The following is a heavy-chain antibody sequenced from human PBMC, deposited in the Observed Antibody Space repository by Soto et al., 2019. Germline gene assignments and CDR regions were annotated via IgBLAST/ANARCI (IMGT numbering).Heavy chain of an antibody. V-gene: IGHV4-59*01. CDR1: GASISSSY. D-gene: IGHD5-12*01. CDR3: ARGGNRYSNVASGVGGFDY. J-gene: IGHJ4*02. CDR2: VYHTGAT. Sequence: SETLSLTCTVSGASISSSYWSWIRQSPERGLEWIAYVYHTGATNYNPSLKSRVTISLDTSKGQFSLNLTSLTTADTAVYFCARGGNRYSNVASGVGGFDYWGQGXLVTVSS.